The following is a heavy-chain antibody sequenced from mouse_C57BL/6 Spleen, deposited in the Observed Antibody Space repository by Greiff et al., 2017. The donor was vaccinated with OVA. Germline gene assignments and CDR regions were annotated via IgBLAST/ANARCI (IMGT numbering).Heavy chain of an antibody. Sequence: EVHLVESGGGLVQPGGSMKLSCVASGFTFSNYWMNWVRQSPEKGLEWVAQIRLKSDNYATHYAESVKGRFTISRDDSKSSVYLQMNNLRAEDTGIYYCTGDSYWYFDVWGTGTTVTVSS. CDR1: GFTFSNYW. CDR2: IRLKSDNYAT. V-gene: IGHV6-3*01. J-gene: IGHJ1*03. CDR3: TGDSYWYFDV.